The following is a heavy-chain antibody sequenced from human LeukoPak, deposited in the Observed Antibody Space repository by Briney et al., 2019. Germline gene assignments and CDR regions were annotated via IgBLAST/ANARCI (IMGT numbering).Heavy chain of an antibody. Sequence: ASVKLSCKASGYTFSGYYMHWVRQAPGQGLEWMGCVNPKSGGTSDATKFQGRVAMTRDSSISPAYMALSSLRSDLTTVYSRTKATYDSRDYEYFHHWGQGALFTVSP. D-gene: IGHD3-22*01. CDR3: TKATYDSRDYEYFHH. V-gene: IGHV1-2*02. CDR2: VNPKSGGT. CDR1: GYTFSGYY. J-gene: IGHJ1*01.